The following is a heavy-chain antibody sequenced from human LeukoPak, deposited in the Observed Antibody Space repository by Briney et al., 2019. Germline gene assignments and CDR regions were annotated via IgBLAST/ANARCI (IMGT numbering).Heavy chain of an antibody. CDR3: AKSSSWRWLQSFYFDY. V-gene: IGHV3-21*04. D-gene: IGHD5-24*01. Sequence: PGGSLRLSCAASGFTFSSYSMNWVRQAPGKGLEWVSSISSSSSYIYYADSVKGRSTISRDNSKNTLYLQMNSLRAEDTAVYYCAKSSSWRWLQSFYFDYWGQGTLVTVSS. J-gene: IGHJ4*02. CDR1: GFTFSSYS. CDR2: ISSSSSYI.